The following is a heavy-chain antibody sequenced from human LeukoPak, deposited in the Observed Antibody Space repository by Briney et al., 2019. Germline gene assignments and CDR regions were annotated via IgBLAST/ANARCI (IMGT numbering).Heavy chain of an antibody. D-gene: IGHD2-15*01. CDR3: AVKSGYCSGGSCYPSDY. V-gene: IGHV1-18*04. Sequence: SVKVSCKASGYTFTSYFISWVRQAAGKGLDGMGWISAYNGNTNYAQKLQGRVTMTIDTSTRTAYMELRRLRSDDTAVYYCAVKSGYCSGGSCYPSDYWGQGNLVTVAS. J-gene: IGHJ4*02. CDR2: ISAYNGNT. CDR1: GYTFTSYF.